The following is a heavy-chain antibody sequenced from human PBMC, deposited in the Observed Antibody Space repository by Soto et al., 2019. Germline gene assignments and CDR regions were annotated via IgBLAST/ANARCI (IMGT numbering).Heavy chain of an antibody. CDR1: GYTFTSYY. CDR3: ATDRGSGSYVSGH. D-gene: IGHD1-26*01. V-gene: IGHV1-46*01. Sequence: ASVKVSCKASGYTFTSYYMHWVRQAPGQGLEWMGIMNPSGGSTSYAQKFQGRVTMTRDTSTSTVYMELSSLRSEDTAVYYCATDRGSGSYVSGHWGQGTLVTVSS. CDR2: MNPSGGST. J-gene: IGHJ4*02.